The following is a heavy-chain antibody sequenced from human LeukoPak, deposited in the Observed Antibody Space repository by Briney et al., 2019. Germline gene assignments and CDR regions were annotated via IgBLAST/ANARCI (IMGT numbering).Heavy chain of an antibody. CDR3: AREVSPRESIAAAGGIDY. V-gene: IGHV3-74*01. CDR2: IKTDGSSA. J-gene: IGHJ4*02. CDR1: GFSFSSYW. Sequence: GGSLRLSCAASGFSFSSYWMHWVRQAPGKGLVWVSRIKTDGSSATYANSVKGRFTISRDNAKDSLFLQMNSLRAEDTAVYYCAREVSPRESIAAAGGIDYWGQGTLVTVSS. D-gene: IGHD6-13*01.